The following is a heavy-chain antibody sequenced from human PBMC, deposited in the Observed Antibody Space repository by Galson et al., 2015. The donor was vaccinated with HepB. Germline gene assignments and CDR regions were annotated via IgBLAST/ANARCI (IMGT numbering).Heavy chain of an antibody. CDR1: GYTFTSYD. J-gene: IGHJ4*02. CDR3: ARGLTGFGLKNY. V-gene: IGHV1-8*01. Sequence: SVKVSCKASGYTFTSYDINWVRQAPGQGLEWMGWINPNSGNTRYAQKFQGRVTMTRNTSISTAYMELSSLRSEDTAVYYCARGLTGFGLKNYWGQGTLVTVSS. CDR2: INPNSGNT. D-gene: IGHD7-27*01.